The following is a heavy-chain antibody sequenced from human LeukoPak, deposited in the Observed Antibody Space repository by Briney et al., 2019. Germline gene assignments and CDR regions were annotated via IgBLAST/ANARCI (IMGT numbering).Heavy chain of an antibody. D-gene: IGHD3-3*01. Sequence: SVTVSCKASGFTFTSSAMQWVRQARGQRLEWIGWIVVGSGNTNYAQKFQERVTITRDMSTSTAYMELSSLRSEDTAVYYCAASPLEWFRGGYYYYGMDVWGQGTTVTVSS. CDR3: AASPLEWFRGGYYYYGMDV. CDR1: GFTFTSSA. CDR2: IVVGSGNT. J-gene: IGHJ6*02. V-gene: IGHV1-58*02.